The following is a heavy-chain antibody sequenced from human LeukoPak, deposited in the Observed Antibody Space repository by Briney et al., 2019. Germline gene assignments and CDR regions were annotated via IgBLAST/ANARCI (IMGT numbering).Heavy chain of an antibody. Sequence: SVEVSCKASGGTFSSYAISWVRQAPGQGLEWMGGIIPIFGTANYAQKFQGRVTITADESTSTAYMELSSLRSEDTAVYYCAREGVDTAMVINWFDPWGQGTLVTVSS. CDR3: AREGVDTAMVINWFDP. V-gene: IGHV1-69*13. CDR1: GGTFSSYA. CDR2: IIPIFGTA. D-gene: IGHD5-18*01. J-gene: IGHJ5*02.